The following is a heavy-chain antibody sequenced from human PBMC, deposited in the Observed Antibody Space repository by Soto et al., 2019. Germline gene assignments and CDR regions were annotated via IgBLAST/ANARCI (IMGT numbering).Heavy chain of an antibody. CDR1: GGSIISGGYS. V-gene: IGHV4-30-2*01. CDR3: VRRSPEDAFDI. CDR2: IYEGGNT. J-gene: IGHJ3*02. Sequence: QLQLQESGSGLVKPSQTLSLTCAVSGGSIISGGYSWSWIRQPPGKGLQWIGHIYEGGNTYYTPSLESRVAISTDKSKNQFSLRLSSVTAADTAVYYCVRRSPEDAFDIWGRGTMVTVSP.